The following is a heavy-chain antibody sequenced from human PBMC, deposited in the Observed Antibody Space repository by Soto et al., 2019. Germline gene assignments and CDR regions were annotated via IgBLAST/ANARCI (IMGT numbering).Heavy chain of an antibody. V-gene: IGHV3-30-3*01. CDR1: GFTFSSYA. D-gene: IGHD1-1*01. CDR3: ARGALATTL. CDR2: ISYDGSNK. Sequence: QVQLVESGGGVVQPGRSLRLSCAASGFTFSSYAMHWVRQAPGKGLEWVAVISYDGSNKYYADSVKGRFTISRDNSKNTLYLQMNSLRAEDTAVYYCARGALATTLWGQGTLVTVS. J-gene: IGHJ4*02.